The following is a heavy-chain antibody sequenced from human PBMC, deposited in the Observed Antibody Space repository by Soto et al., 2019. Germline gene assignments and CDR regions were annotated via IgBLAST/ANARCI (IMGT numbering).Heavy chain of an antibody. CDR3: ARDASYGSRSNYYYYHLDV. D-gene: IGHD3-10*01. J-gene: IGHJ6*03. V-gene: IGHV3-33*01. CDR2: IWYDGSNK. Sequence: QVQLVESGGGVVQPGRSLRLSCAASGFTFSSYGMHWVRQAPGKGLEWVAGIWYDGSNKYYADSVKGRFTISRDNSKNTLYLQMNGLEADDTAVYYWARDASYGSRSNYYYYHLDVWGKGTPVTVSS. CDR1: GFTFSSYG.